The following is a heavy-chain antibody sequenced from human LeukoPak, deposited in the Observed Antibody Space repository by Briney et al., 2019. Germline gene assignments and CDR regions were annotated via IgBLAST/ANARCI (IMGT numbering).Heavy chain of an antibody. J-gene: IGHJ6*02. V-gene: IGHV4-61*02. D-gene: IGHD3-3*01. CDR1: GGSISSGSYH. CDR3: ARLGVVTLDGLMDV. Sequence: SETLSLTCTVSGGSISSGSYHWSWIRQPAGKGLEWIGRIYTSGSTNYNPSLKSRVTISVDTSKNQFSLKLSSVTAADTAVYYCARLGVVTLDGLMDVWGQGTTVTVSS. CDR2: IYTSGST.